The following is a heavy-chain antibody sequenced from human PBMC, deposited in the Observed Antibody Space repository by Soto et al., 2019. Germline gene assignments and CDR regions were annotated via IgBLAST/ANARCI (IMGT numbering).Heavy chain of an antibody. CDR2: TYYRSKWYT. CDR3: ASSRLFRLDY. J-gene: IGHJ4*02. Sequence: SQTLSLTCAISGDSVSSNSAAWNWIRQPPSRGLEWLGRTYYRSKWYTEYAVSVQSRITINPDTSKNQFSLQLNSLRAEDTAVYYCASSRLFRLDYWGQGALVTVSS. V-gene: IGHV6-1*01. CDR1: GDSVSSNSAA. D-gene: IGHD3-9*01.